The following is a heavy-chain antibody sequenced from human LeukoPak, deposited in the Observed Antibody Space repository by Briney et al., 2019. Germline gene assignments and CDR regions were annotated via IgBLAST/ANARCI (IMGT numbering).Heavy chain of an antibody. CDR3: AKDAPSRKGAAVGEFDP. CDR1: GFTFSDFG. Sequence: GGSLRLSCAASGFTFSDFGMHWVRQAPGKGLEWVALIWHDGTNEFYADSVKGRFTISRDNSKYMLYLEMNSLRVEDTAVYYCAKDAPSRKGAAVGEFDPRGQGTRVIV. CDR2: IWHDGTNE. J-gene: IGHJ5*02. V-gene: IGHV3-33*06. D-gene: IGHD6-25*01.